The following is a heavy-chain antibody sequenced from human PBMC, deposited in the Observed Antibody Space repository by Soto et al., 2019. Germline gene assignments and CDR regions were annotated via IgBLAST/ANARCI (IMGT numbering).Heavy chain of an antibody. V-gene: IGHV3-33*02. Sequence: QVQLVESGGGVVQPGTSLRLSCAASGFTFRQYGMHWVRQAPGKGLEWVAVIFYEGFNDYNADSVRGRFTVSRDNSGIRVFWKLNRLRVEDTGVYYCVRGGGSGVRLSWLDLWGPGTAVVVS. CDR1: GFTFRQYG. CDR3: VRGGGSGVRLSWLDL. J-gene: IGHJ3*01. D-gene: IGHD6-19*01. CDR2: IFYEGFND.